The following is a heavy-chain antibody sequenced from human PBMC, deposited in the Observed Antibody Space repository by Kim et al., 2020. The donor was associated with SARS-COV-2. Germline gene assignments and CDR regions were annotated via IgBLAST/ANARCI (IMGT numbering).Heavy chain of an antibody. V-gene: IGHV4-59*08. J-gene: IGHJ5*02. CDR3: AVHSGWNWIDP. Sequence: SETLSLTCTVSGGSFSSYYWSWIRQPPGKGLEWIGYIYYSGSTNYNPSPKSRVTISVDTSKNQFSLKLSSVTAVDTAVYYCAVHSGWNWIDPWGQGTLVTVSS. CDR1: GGSFSSYY. CDR2: IYYSGST. D-gene: IGHD6-19*01.